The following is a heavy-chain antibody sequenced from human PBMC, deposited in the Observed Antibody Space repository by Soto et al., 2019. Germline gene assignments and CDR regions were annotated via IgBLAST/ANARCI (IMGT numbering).Heavy chain of an antibody. D-gene: IGHD2-15*01. V-gene: IGHV4-31*03. Sequence: QVQLQESGPGLVKPSQTLSLTCTVSGGSISSGGYYWSWIRQHPGKGLEWIGYIYYSGSTYYNPSLKSRVTISVDTSKNQFSLKLSSVTAADTAVDYCARQVVVVAAMDYWGQGTLVTVSS. CDR1: GGSISSGGYY. CDR3: ARQVVVVAAMDY. CDR2: IYYSGST. J-gene: IGHJ4*02.